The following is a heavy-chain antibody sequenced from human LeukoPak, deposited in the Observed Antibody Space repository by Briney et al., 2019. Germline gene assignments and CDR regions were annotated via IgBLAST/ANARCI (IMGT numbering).Heavy chain of an antibody. CDR1: GFTFRSYG. V-gene: IGHV3-33*01. J-gene: IGHJ4*02. Sequence: PGQSLRLSCAASGFTFRSYGMHWVRQAPGKGLEWEAVIWFDGSNKYYADSVKGRFTISRDNSKNTLYLQMNSLRAEDTAVYYCARDVWHSSGWYYDYWGQGTLVTVSS. D-gene: IGHD6-19*01. CDR3: ARDVWHSSGWYYDY. CDR2: IWFDGSNK.